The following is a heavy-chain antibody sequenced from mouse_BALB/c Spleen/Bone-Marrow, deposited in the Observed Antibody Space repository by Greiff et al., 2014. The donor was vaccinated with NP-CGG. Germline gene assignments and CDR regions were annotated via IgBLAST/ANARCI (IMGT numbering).Heavy chain of an antibody. V-gene: IGHV1-87*01. CDR1: GYTFTSYW. J-gene: IGHJ3*01. CDR3: ARGWDWFAS. CDR2: IYPGDGDT. Sequence: QVQLKESGAELARPGASVKLSCKASGYTFTSYWMQWVKQRPGQGLEWIGAIYPGDGDTRYTQKFKGKATLTADKSSSTAYMQLSSLASEDSAVYYCARGWDWFASWGQGTLVTVSA. D-gene: IGHD4-1*01.